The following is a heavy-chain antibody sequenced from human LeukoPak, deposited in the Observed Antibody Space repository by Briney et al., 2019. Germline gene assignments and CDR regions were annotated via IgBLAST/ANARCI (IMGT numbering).Heavy chain of an antibody. D-gene: IGHD4-23*01. CDR3: ATHLTYHGGNSD. CDR2: VDPEDGGT. J-gene: IGHJ4*02. CDR1: GYTFTDYY. Sequence: ASVKIPCKVSGYTFTDYYMHWVQQAPGKGLEWMGLVDPEDGGTIYAEKFQGRVTITADTSTDTAYMELSSLRSEDTAVYYCATHLTYHGGNSDWGQGTLVTVSS. V-gene: IGHV1-69-2*01.